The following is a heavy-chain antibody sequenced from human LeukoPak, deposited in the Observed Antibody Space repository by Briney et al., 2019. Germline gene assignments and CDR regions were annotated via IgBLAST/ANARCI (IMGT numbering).Heavy chain of an antibody. D-gene: IGHD3-10*01. J-gene: IGHJ3*02. CDR1: GGSFSGYY. V-gene: IGHV4-34*01. Sequence: SETLSLTCAAYGGSFSGYYWSWIRQPPGKGLEWIGEINHNGSTNYNPSLKSRVTISVDTSKNQFSLKLSSVTAADTAVYYCARRNTWFGELYAFDIWGQGTMVTVSS. CDR3: ARRNTWFGELYAFDI. CDR2: INHNGST.